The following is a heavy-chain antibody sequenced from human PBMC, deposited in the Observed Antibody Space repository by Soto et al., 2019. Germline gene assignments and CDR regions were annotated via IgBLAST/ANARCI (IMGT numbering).Heavy chain of an antibody. V-gene: IGHV1-46*01. CDR3: AREYGVSRVFDY. D-gene: IGHD2-8*01. CDR1: GYTFTDYF. Sequence: GASVKVSCKASGYTFTDYFIHWVRQAPGQGLEWMGILNPSADSTNYAQKFQGRVTVTRDTSTSTVYMELRSLRSEDTAVYYCAREYGVSRVFDYWG. CDR2: LNPSADST. J-gene: IGHJ4*01.